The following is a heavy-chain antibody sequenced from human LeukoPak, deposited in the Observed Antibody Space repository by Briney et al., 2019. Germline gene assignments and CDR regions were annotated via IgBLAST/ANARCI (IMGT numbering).Heavy chain of an antibody. V-gene: IGHV3-48*03. CDR3: ARGFRPEYYYDSSGAFDY. CDR2: ISSSGSTI. Sequence: GGSLRLSCAASGFTFSSYEMNWVRQAPGKGLEWVSYISSSGSTIYYAASVKGGFTISRDNAKNSLYLQMNSLRAEDTAVYYCARGFRPEYYYDSSGAFDYWGQETLVTVSS. J-gene: IGHJ4*02. CDR1: GFTFSSYE. D-gene: IGHD3-22*01.